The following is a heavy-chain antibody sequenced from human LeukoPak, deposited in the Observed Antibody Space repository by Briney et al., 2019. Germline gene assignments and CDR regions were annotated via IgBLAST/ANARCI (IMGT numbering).Heavy chain of an antibody. Sequence: GGSLRLSCAASGFTFSSYAMHWVRQAPGKGLEWVAVISYDGSNKYYADSVKGRFTISRDNSKNTLYLQMNSLRAEDTAVYYCARETLGLLAGRFDYWGQGTLVTVSS. D-gene: IGHD6-19*01. CDR2: ISYDGSNK. CDR1: GFTFSSYA. J-gene: IGHJ4*02. CDR3: ARETLGLLAGRFDY. V-gene: IGHV3-30*04.